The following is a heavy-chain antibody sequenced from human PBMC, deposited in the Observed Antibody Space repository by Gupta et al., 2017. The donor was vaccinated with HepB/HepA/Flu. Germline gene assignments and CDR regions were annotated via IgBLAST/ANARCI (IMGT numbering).Heavy chain of an antibody. D-gene: IGHD7-27*01. J-gene: IGHJ4*02. CDR3: ARDGLTGDSRGDDY. Sequence: EVQLVESGGDLVQPGGSLRLSCAASGFSVSSNYMNWVRQAPGRGLEWVSVIDTGGSTYYADSVKGRFTIARDKSKNTLYLQMKSLRAEDTAVYYCARDGLTGDSRGDDYWCQGSLVTITS. CDR2: IDTGGST. CDR1: GFSVSSNY. V-gene: IGHV3-66*01.